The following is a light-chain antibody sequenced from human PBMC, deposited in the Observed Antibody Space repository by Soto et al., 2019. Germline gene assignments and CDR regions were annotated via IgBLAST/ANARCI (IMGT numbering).Light chain of an antibody. V-gene: IGKV3-15*01. Sequence: EIVMTQSPATLSVSPGERATLSCRASQSVSSNLAWYQQKPGQAPRVLIYGASNRATGIPARFSGSGSGTEFTLTISNLQSEDLACYDCQQYNHWYTFGQGTKREIK. CDR3: QQYNHWYT. CDR2: GAS. CDR1: QSVSSN. J-gene: IGKJ2*01.